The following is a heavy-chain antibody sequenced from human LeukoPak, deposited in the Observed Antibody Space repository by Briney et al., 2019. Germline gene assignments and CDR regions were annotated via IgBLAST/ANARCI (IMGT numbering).Heavy chain of an antibody. D-gene: IGHD2-21*01. CDR3: ARELGEALHYFDY. CDR1: GFTVSSNY. J-gene: IGHJ4*02. V-gene: IGHV3-53*01. Sequence: GGSLRLSCAASGFTVSSNYMSWVRQVPGKGLEWVATLYSYGTTYYADSVKGRFTISRDNSKNTLYLQMNSLRAEDTALYYCARELGEALHYFDYWGRGSLVTVSS. CDR2: LYSYGTT.